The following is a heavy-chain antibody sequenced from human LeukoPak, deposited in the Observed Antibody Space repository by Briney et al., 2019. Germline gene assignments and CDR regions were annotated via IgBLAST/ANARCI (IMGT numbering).Heavy chain of an antibody. CDR2: INHSGST. CDR1: GFTFSDYY. D-gene: IGHD3-10*01. J-gene: IGHJ4*01. CDR3: ARGPAGSTYGHFAS. Sequence: PGGSLRLSCAASGFTFSDYYWSWIRQPPGKGLEWIGEINHSGSTNYNPSPKSRVTISVDTSKNQFSLKLSSVTAADTAVYYCARGPAGSTYGHFASWGQEPWSPSPQ. V-gene: IGHV4-34*01.